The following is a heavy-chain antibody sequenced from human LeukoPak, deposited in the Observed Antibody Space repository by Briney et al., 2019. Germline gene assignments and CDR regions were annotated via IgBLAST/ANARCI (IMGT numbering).Heavy chain of an antibody. CDR2: IWYDGSNK. J-gene: IGHJ4*02. D-gene: IGHD6-19*01. CDR1: GFTFSSYG. Sequence: GGSLTLSCAASGFTFSSYGMHWVRQAPGKGLEWVAVIWYDGSNKYYADSVKGRFTISRDNSKNTLYLQMNSLRAEDTAVYYCARWVPVAGTDYWGQGTLVTVSS. V-gene: IGHV3-33*01. CDR3: ARWVPVAGTDY.